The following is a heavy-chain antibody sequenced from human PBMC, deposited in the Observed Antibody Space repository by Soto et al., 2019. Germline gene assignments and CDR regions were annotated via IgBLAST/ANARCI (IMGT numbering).Heavy chain of an antibody. J-gene: IGHJ3*02. CDR1: GFTFSNAW. Sequence: EVQLVESGGGLVKPGGSLRLSCAASGFTFSNAWMSWVRQAPGKGREWVGRIKSKTDGGTTDYAAPVKGRCTITRDDSKNTLYLQMNSLKTADTAVYYCTTVGRFVESAADAFDIWGQGTMVTVSS. CDR3: TTVGRFVESAADAFDI. CDR2: IKSKTDGGTT. D-gene: IGHD3-3*01. V-gene: IGHV3-15*01.